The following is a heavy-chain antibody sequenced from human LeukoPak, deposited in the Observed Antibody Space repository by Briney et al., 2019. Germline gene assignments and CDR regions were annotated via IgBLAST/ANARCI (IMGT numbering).Heavy chain of an antibody. CDR3: VKDRCDRTTCPEV. J-gene: IGHJ4*02. D-gene: IGHD2-2*01. Sequence: GGSLRLSCAASGFTFSTYAMSWVRQTPGEGLEWVSGISGTGGSTYYTDSVKGRFTISRDNSKNTLHLQMSSLRAEDTALYYCVKDRCDRTTCPEVWGQGTLVTVSS. V-gene: IGHV3-23*01. CDR1: GFTFSTYA. CDR2: ISGTGGST.